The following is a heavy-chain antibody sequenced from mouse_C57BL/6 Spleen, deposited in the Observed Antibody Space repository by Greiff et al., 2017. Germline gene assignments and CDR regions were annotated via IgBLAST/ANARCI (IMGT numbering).Heavy chain of an antibody. Sequence: QVQLKQPGTELVKPGASVKLSCKASGYTFTSYWMHWVKQRPGQGLEWIGNINPSNGGTNYNEKFKSKATLTVDKSSSTAYMQLSSLTSEDSAVYYCARSGYDYPYYFDYWGQGTTLTVSS. CDR3: ARSGYDYPYYFDY. D-gene: IGHD2-4*01. J-gene: IGHJ2*01. CDR1: GYTFTSYW. V-gene: IGHV1-53*01. CDR2: INPSNGGT.